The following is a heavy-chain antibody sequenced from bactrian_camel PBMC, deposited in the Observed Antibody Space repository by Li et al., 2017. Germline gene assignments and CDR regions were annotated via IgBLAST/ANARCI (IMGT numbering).Heavy chain of an antibody. Sequence: HVQLVESGGGSVQPGGSLRLACTASLSTISRRCWGWFRQAPGKEREGVAGLARGGGTTYADSVKGRFAISSENANNTIFLQMNSLKPEDTAMYYCAATTGGAVCGDPLSLSTYRHWGQGTQVTVS. D-gene: IGHD7*01. CDR1: LSTISRRC. CDR2: LARGGGT. J-gene: IGHJ4*01. V-gene: IGHV3S53*01. CDR3: AATTGGAVCGDPLSLSTYRH.